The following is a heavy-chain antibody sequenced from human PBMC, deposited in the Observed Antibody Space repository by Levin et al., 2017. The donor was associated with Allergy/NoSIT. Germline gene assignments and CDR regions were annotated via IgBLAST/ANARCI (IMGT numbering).Heavy chain of an antibody. J-gene: IGHJ6*02. V-gene: IGHV3-23*01. CDR2: ISGSGGST. CDR1: GFTFSSYA. D-gene: IGHD2-2*01. Sequence: GGSLRLSCAASGFTFSSYAMSWVRQAPGKGLEWVSAISGSGGSTYYADSVKGRFTISRDNSKNTLYLQMNSLRAEDTAVYYCAKEGYCSSTSCYLGGGDVWGQGTTVTVSS. CDR3: AKEGYCSSTSCYLGGGDV.